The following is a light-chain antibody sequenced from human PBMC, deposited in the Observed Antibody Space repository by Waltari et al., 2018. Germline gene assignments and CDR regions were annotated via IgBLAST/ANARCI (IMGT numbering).Light chain of an antibody. CDR3: AAWDDSLNGHWV. Sequence: QSVLTQPPSASGTPGQRVTFSCSGTYSNIGNNVVNWYQQLPGKAPKLLIYRNGQRPSGVPDGFSGSKSGSSAALAIGGLQSDDEADYYCAAWDDSLNGHWVFGGGTKVTVL. CDR1: YSNIGNNV. CDR2: RNG. J-gene: IGLJ3*02. V-gene: IGLV1-44*01.